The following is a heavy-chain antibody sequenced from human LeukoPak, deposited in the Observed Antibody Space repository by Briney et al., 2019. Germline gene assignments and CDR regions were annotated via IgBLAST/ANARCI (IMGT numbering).Heavy chain of an antibody. CDR2: ISGTSSYI. V-gene: IGHV3-21*01. CDR3: AREAPRTDFWSGYYFDY. CDR1: GFTFGIYS. J-gene: IGHJ4*02. Sequence: PGGSLRLSCAASGFTFGIYSMNWVRQAPGKGLEWVSSISGTSSYIYYADSVKGRFTISRDNAKNSLYLQMNSLRAEDMAVYYCAREAPRTDFWSGYYFDYWGQGALVTVSS. D-gene: IGHD3-3*01.